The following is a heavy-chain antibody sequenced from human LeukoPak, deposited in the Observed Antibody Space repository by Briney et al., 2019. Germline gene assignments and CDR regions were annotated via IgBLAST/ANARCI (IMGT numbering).Heavy chain of an antibody. V-gene: IGHV3-23*01. CDR3: AKESQTYFDNCTSYPNYYFDY. Sequence: GGSLRLSCAASKFTFSTSAMSWVRQAPGRGLEWVSAISGSGGNTYYVDSVKGRFTISRDNLKNTVYLAMSRLRTDDTAVNFCAKESQTYFDNCTSYPNYYFDYWGRGTLVTVSS. CDR2: ISGSGGNT. D-gene: IGHD2-8*01. J-gene: IGHJ4*02. CDR1: KFTFSTSA.